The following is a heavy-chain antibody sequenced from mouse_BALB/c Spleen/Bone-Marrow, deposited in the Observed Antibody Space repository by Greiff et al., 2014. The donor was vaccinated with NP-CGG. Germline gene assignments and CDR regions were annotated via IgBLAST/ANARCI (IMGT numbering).Heavy chain of an antibody. Sequence: EVQLQQSGPELVKPGASVKISCKASGYSFTGYFMNWVMQSHGKSLEWIGRINPYNGDAFYSQKFKGKATLTVDKSSSTAHMELRSLASEDSAVYYCSISRDGWFTYWGQGTLVTVSA. CDR3: SISRDGWFTY. CDR2: INPYNGDA. CDR1: GYSFTGYF. V-gene: IGHV1-20*02. J-gene: IGHJ3*01.